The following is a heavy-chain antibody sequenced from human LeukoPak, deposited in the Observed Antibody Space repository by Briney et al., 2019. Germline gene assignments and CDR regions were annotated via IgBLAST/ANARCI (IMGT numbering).Heavy chain of an antibody. V-gene: IGHV1-18*01. CDR1: GYTFTSYG. CDR3: ARAPGYCSTTSCYSFYYYYYMDF. D-gene: IGHD2-2*02. J-gene: IGHJ6*03. Sequence: ASVKVSCKASGYTFTSYGISWVRQAPGQGLEWMGWINTNKGNANYAQKLQGRVTMTTDTSTSTANMELRSLRSDDTAVYYCARAPGYCSTTSCYSFYYYYYMDFWGKGTPVTVSS. CDR2: INTNKGNA.